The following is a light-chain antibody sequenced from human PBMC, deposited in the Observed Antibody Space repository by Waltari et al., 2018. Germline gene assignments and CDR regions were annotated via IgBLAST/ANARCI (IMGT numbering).Light chain of an antibody. Sequence: QSVLTQPPSASGTPGQRVTISCSGNISNLGSNTVNWYQQLPATAPRLRIYSDNQPPSGVPDRFTGSKSGTSASLAISGLQSEDEADYHCAAWDDSLNGPRVFGGGTKLTVL. CDR3: AAWDDSLNGPRV. CDR1: ISNLGSNT. J-gene: IGLJ3*02. CDR2: SDN. V-gene: IGLV1-44*01.